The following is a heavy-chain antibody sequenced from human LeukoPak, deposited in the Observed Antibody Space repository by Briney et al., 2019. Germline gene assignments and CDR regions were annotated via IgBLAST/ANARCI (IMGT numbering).Heavy chain of an antibody. D-gene: IGHD6-19*01. CDR3: VKNHYKRMYSSGWGPFDY. CDR1: GFTFSSYA. Sequence: GGSLRLSCSASGFTFSSYAMHRVRQAPGKGLEYVSAISSNGGSTYHADSVKGRFTIPRDNSKNTLYLQMSSLRAEDTAVYYCVKNHYKRMYSSGWGPFDYWGQGTLVTVSS. CDR2: ISSNGGST. V-gene: IGHV3-64D*06. J-gene: IGHJ4*02.